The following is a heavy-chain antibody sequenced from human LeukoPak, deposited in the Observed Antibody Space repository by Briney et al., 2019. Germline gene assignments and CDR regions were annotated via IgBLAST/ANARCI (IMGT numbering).Heavy chain of an antibody. Sequence: GASVKVSCKASGYTFTSYDINWVRQATGQGLEWMGWMNPNSGNTGYAKKFQGRVTMTRNTSISTAYMELSSLRSEDTAVYYCARGFSGHGGYYFDYWGQGTLVTVSS. J-gene: IGHJ4*02. D-gene: IGHD5-12*01. CDR2: MNPNSGNT. V-gene: IGHV1-8*01. CDR3: ARGFSGHGGYYFDY. CDR1: GYTFTSYD.